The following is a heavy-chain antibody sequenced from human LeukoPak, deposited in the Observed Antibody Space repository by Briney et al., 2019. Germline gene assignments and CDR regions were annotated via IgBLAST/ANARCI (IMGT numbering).Heavy chain of an antibody. CDR2: IYYSGST. CDR1: GGSISSYY. J-gene: IGHJ4*02. D-gene: IGHD2-15*01. Sequence: PSETLSLTCTVSGGSISSYYWSWIRQPPGKGLEWIGYIYYSGSTNYNPSLKSRVTISVDTSKNQFSLKLSSVTAADTAVYYCASYSLSLPHFDYWGQGTLVTVSS. CDR3: ASYSLSLPHFDY. V-gene: IGHV4-59*01.